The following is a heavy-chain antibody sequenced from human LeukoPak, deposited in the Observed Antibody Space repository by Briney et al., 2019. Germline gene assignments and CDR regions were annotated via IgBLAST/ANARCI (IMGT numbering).Heavy chain of an antibody. CDR2: ISSSGSTI. D-gene: IGHD1-1*01. CDR3: ARDRDRYSEGPAFDI. V-gene: IGHV3-48*03. Sequence: PGGSLRLSCAASGFTFSSYEMNWVRQAPGKGLEWVSYISSSGSTIYYADSVKGRFTISRDNAKNSLYLQMNSLRAEDTAVHYCARDRDRYSEGPAFDIWGQGTMVTVSS. J-gene: IGHJ3*02. CDR1: GFTFSSYE.